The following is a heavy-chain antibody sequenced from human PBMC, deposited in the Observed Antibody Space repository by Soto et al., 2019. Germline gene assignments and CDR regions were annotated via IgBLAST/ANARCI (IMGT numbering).Heavy chain of an antibody. CDR3: ARYINPYDFWSGACFDY. CDR1: GGSISSSSYY. CDR2: IYYSGST. V-gene: IGHV4-39*01. Sequence: PSETLSLTCTVSGGSISSSSYYWGWFRQPPGKGLEWIGSIYYSGSTYYNPSLKSRVTISVDTSKNQFSLKLSSVTAADTAVYYCARYINPYDFWSGACFDYWGHGTLVTVSS. D-gene: IGHD3-3*01. J-gene: IGHJ4*01.